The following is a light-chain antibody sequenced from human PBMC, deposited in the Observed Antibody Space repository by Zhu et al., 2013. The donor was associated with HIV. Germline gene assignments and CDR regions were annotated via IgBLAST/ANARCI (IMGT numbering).Light chain of an antibody. CDR2: VNT. CDR1: TSNLGADYD. J-gene: IGLJ2*01. CDR3: AAWDDSLRGQV. Sequence: QSVLTQPPLVSGAPGQRVAISCTGNTSNLGADYDVHWYQQFPATAPRLLIYVNTNRPSGVSDRFSGFRSATSASLIITGLRSEDEADYYCAAWDDSLRGQVFGGGTNLTVL. V-gene: IGLV1-40*01.